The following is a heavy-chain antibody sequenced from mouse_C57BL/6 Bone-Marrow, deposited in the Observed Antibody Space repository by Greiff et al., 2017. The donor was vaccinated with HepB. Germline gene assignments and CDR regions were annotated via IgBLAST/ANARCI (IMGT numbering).Heavy chain of an antibody. CDR3: ARYYYGSSPLYAMDY. CDR1: GFTFTDYY. CDR2: IRNKANGYTT. V-gene: IGHV7-3*01. J-gene: IGHJ4*01. D-gene: IGHD1-1*01. Sequence: DVMLVESGGGLVQPGGSLSLSCAASGFTFTDYYMSWVRQPPGKALEWLGFIRNKANGYTTEYSASVKGRFTISRDNSQSILYLQMNALRAEDSATYYCARYYYGSSPLYAMDYWGQGTSVTVSS.